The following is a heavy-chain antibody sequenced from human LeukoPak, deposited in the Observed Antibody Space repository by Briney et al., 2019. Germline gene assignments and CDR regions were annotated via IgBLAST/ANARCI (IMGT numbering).Heavy chain of an antibody. V-gene: IGHV3-9*01. Sequence: PGGSLRLSCAASGFTFDDYAIHWVRQAPGKGLEWVSGISWNSGSIDYADSVKGRFTISRDNAKNSLYLQMNSLRAEDTAIYYCAKNGDRGAYCSGGSCYPYYYYYIDVWGKGTTVTISS. CDR3: AKNGDRGAYCSGGSCYPYYYYYIDV. CDR1: GFTFDDYA. J-gene: IGHJ6*03. CDR2: ISWNSGSI. D-gene: IGHD2-15*01.